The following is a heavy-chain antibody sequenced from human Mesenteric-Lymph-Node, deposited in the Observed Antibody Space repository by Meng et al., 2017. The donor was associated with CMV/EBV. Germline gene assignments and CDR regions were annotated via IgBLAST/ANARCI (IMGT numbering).Heavy chain of an antibody. V-gene: IGHV1-3*02. Sequence: ASVKVSCKASGYTFTNYAIHWVRQAPGQRLEWMGWSDVGNGNTKYSQEFQGRVTITRDTSASTAYMELSRLRSDDTAVYYCARGHCSSTSCYLKYYYYGMDVWGQGTTVTVSS. J-gene: IGHJ6*02. D-gene: IGHD2-2*01. CDR1: GYTFTNYA. CDR2: SDVGNGNT. CDR3: ARGHCSSTSCYLKYYYYGMDV.